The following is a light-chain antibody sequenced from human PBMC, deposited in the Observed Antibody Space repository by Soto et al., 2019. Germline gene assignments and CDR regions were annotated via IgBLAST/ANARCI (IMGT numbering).Light chain of an antibody. V-gene: IGKV3-20*01. CDR3: QQYGSSPRT. Sequence: EIVLTQSPVTLSLSPVERATLSCRASQTVTSTYLAWYQQKPGQAPRLPIYGASNRATGIPDRFSGSGSGTDFTLTISRLEPEDFAVYYCQQYGSSPRTFGQGTRLEIK. J-gene: IGKJ5*01. CDR1: QTVTSTY. CDR2: GAS.